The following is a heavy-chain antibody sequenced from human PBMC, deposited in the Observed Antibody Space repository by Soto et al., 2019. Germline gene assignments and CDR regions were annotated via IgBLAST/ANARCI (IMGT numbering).Heavy chain of an antibody. D-gene: IGHD5-18*01. CDR3: ARAGYSYGSSWFDP. Sequence: SETLSLTCAVSGGSISSGGYSWSWIRQPPGKGLEWIGYIYHSGSTYYNPSLKSRVTISVDTSKNQFSLKLSSVTAADTAVYYCARAGYSYGSSWFDPWGQGTLVTVSS. CDR2: IYHSGST. J-gene: IGHJ5*02. CDR1: GGSISSGGYS. V-gene: IGHV4-30-2*01.